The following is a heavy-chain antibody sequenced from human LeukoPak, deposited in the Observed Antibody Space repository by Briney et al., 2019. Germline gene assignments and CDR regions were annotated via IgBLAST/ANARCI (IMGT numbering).Heavy chain of an antibody. D-gene: IGHD3-9*01. CDR3: VRDMEPLRYFDT. CDR1: GFIFSRYA. V-gene: IGHV3-23*01. J-gene: IGHJ4*02. CDR2: ISKNTVDT. Sequence: PGGSLRLSCTGSGFIFSRYAVSWVRQAPGKGLEWVSAISKNTVDTYYADSVKGRLTISRDSSKNTVYLQMNSPRAEDTAVYYCVRDMEPLRYFDTWGQGTLVTVSS.